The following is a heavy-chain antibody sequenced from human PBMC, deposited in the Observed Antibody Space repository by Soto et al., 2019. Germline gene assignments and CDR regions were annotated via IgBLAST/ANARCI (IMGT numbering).Heavy chain of an antibody. J-gene: IGHJ4*02. Sequence: GGSLRLSCEASGFTLSGYWMSWVRQAPGKGLEWVGNIRGDGGETKYVDSVKGRFTILRDNARNSLYQQMYSLRAEDTAVYYCARAQISTSGDYWGQGTLVTVSS. D-gene: IGHD2-2*01. CDR1: GFTLSGYW. V-gene: IGHV3-7*05. CDR3: ARAQISTSGDY. CDR2: IRGDGGET.